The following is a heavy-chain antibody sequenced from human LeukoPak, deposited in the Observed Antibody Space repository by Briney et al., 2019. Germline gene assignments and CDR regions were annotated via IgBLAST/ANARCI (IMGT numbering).Heavy chain of an antibody. CDR1: GYSISSGYY. CDR3: ARFLPLSGSYSDY. CDR2: IYHSGST. D-gene: IGHD3-10*01. V-gene: IGHV4-38-2*02. Sequence: SETLSLTCTVSGYSISSGYYWGWIRQPPGKGLEWIGSIYHSGSTYYNPSLKSRVTISVDTSKNQFSLKLSSVTAADTAVYYCARFLPLSGSYSDYWGQGTLVTVSS. J-gene: IGHJ4*02.